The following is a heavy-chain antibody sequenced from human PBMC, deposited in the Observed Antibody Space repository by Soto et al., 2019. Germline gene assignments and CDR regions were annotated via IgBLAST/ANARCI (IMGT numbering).Heavy chain of an antibody. CDR3: ARGPSGDKVDY. Sequence: QVQLQESGPGLVEPSQTLSLTCTVSGGSISSGGYDWSWIRQPPGKDLEWIGHIYNSGNTYSNPSLKSRVTISVDTSKNQVSLKLSSVTAADTAVYYCARGPSGDKVDYWGQGTLVTVSS. CDR1: GGSISSGGYD. V-gene: IGHV4-30-4*01. D-gene: IGHD1-26*01. CDR2: IYNSGNT. J-gene: IGHJ4*02.